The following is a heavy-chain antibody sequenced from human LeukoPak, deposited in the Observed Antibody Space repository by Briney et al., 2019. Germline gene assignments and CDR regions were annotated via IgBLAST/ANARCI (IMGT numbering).Heavy chain of an antibody. J-gene: IGHJ6*02. CDR1: GGSISSYY. Sequence: PSETLSLTCTVSGGSISSYYWSWIRQPPGKGLEWIGYIYYSGSTNYNPSLKSRVTISVDTSKNQFSLKLSSVTAADTAVYYCARQPPNYYGSGSYSYYYGMDVWGQGTTVTVSS. CDR2: IYYSGST. D-gene: IGHD3-10*01. V-gene: IGHV4-59*08. CDR3: ARQPPNYYGSGSYSYYYGMDV.